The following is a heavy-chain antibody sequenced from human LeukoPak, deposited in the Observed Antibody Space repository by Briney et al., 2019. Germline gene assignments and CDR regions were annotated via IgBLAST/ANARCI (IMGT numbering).Heavy chain of an antibody. D-gene: IGHD1-26*01. Sequence: GGSLRLSCAASGFTFSSYSMNWVRQAPGKGLEWVANIKQDGNEKYYVDSVKGRFTISRDNAKNALYLQMGSLRADDTALYYCARDGYSGSYYDFWGQGTLVTVSS. CDR3: ARDGYSGSYYDF. J-gene: IGHJ4*02. V-gene: IGHV3-7*01. CDR2: IKQDGNEK. CDR1: GFTFSSYS.